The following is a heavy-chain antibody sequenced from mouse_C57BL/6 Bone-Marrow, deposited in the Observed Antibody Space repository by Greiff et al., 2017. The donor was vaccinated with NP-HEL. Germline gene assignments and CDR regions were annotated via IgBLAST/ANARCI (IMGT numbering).Heavy chain of an antibody. Sequence: EVKLMESGPGLVKPSQSLSLTCSVTGYSITSGYYWNWIRQFPGNKLEWMGYISYDGSNNYNPSLKNRISITRDTSKNQFFLKLNSVTTEDTATYYCARETGRVGYYFDYWGQGTTLTVSS. V-gene: IGHV3-6*01. D-gene: IGHD4-1*01. CDR3: ARETGRVGYYFDY. CDR2: ISYDGSN. CDR1: GYSITSGYY. J-gene: IGHJ2*01.